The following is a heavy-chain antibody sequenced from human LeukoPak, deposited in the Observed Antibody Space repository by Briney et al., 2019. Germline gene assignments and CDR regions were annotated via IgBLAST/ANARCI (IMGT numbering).Heavy chain of an antibody. V-gene: IGHV4-34*01. CDR2: INHSGRT. J-gene: IGHJ5*02. CDR1: GGSLSVYY. CDR3: ARDGGSNNYWFDL. Sequence: NPSETLSLTRAVYGGSLSVYYWIWIRQPPGKGLEWIGEINHSGRTNYNPSPKSRVTISVDTSKNKFSLNLSSVTAADTALYYCARDGGSNNYWFDLWGQGTLVTVSS. D-gene: IGHD4-23*01.